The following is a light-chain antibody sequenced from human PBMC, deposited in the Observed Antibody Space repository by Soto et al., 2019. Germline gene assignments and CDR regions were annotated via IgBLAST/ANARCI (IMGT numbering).Light chain of an antibody. J-gene: IGLJ2*01. Sequence: QSALTQPASVSGSPGQSITISCTGTSSDIGAYIFVSWYQQHPGKAPRLIISEVNNRPSGVSNRFSGSKSANTASLTISGLQPDGEGDYYCSSHTTNNTWIFGGGTKLTVL. CDR2: EVN. CDR3: SSHTTNNTWI. V-gene: IGLV2-14*01. CDR1: SSDIGAYIF.